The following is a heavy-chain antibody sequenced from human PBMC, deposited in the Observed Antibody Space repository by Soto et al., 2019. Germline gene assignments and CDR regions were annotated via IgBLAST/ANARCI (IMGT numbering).Heavy chain of an antibody. V-gene: IGHV1-69*01. CDR1: GGTFSSYA. Sequence: QVQLVQSGAEVKKPGSSVKVSCRASGGTFSSYAISWVRQAPGQGLEWMGGIIPIFGTANYAQKFQGRVTITADESTSTDYMELSSLRSEDTAVYYGARGVGSSSSGAFAIWGQGTMVTVSS. D-gene: IGHD6-6*01. J-gene: IGHJ3*02. CDR3: ARGVGSSSSGAFAI. CDR2: IIPIFGTA.